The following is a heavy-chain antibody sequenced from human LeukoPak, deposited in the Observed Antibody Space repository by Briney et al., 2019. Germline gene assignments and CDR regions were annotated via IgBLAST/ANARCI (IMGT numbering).Heavy chain of an antibody. V-gene: IGHV1-69*13. CDR2: IIPIFGTA. Sequence: AASVKVSCKASGGTFSSYAISWVRQAPGQGLEWMGGIIPIFGTANYAQKFQGRVTITADESTSTAYMELSSLRSEDTAVYYCARVGRSSSWYFDYWGQGTLVTVSS. CDR3: ARVGRSSSWYFDY. D-gene: IGHD6-13*01. J-gene: IGHJ4*02. CDR1: GGTFSSYA.